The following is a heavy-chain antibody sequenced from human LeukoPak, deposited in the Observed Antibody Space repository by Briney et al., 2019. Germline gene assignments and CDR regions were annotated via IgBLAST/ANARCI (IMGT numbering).Heavy chain of an antibody. CDR1: GYTFTSYY. D-gene: IGHD1-26*01. V-gene: IGHV1-46*01. J-gene: IGHJ4*02. CDR3: ARDSIVGAPTWIDY. Sequence: ASVKVSSKASGYTFTSYYMHWVRPAPGQGLEWMGIINPSGGSTSYAQKFQGIVTMTRDTSTSTVYMELSSLRSEDTAVYYCARDSIVGAPTWIDYWGQGTLVTVSS. CDR2: INPSGGST.